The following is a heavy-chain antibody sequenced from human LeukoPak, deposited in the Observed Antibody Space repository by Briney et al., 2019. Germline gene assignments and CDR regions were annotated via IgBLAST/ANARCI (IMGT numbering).Heavy chain of an antibody. Sequence: GGSLRLSWAAAGFTFSSYGMRWVRQAPGKGLEWVAVIWYDGSNKYYADSVKGRFTISRDNSKNTLYLQMNSLRAEDTAVYYCARAGPGYCSSTSCYTADYYYYGMDVWGQGTTVTVSS. CDR3: ARAGPGYCSSTSCYTADYYYYGMDV. CDR1: GFTFSSYG. CDR2: IWYDGSNK. J-gene: IGHJ6*02. D-gene: IGHD2-2*02. V-gene: IGHV3-33*01.